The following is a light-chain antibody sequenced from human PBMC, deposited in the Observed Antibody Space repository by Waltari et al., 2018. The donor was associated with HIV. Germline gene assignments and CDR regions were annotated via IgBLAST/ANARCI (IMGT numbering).Light chain of an antibody. CDR1: TSRFEINP. V-gene: IGLV1-44*01. J-gene: IGLJ3*02. CDR3: AGWDNSLDGWV. CDR2: DNS. Sequence: QSVVTQPPSVSGTPGPRVTISCSGNTSRFEINPVNWYQQLPGAAPKLLIYDNSQRPSGVPDRFSGSKSGTSASLAINGLQSEDEADYHCAGWDNSLDGWVFGGGTKLTVL.